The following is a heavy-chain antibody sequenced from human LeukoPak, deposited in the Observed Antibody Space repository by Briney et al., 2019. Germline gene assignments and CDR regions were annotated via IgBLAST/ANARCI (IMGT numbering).Heavy chain of an antibody. J-gene: IGHJ4*02. V-gene: IGHV3-48*03. D-gene: IGHD1-26*01. CDR1: GFTFSSYE. CDR3: AKPSFVVGSSRAYFDY. CDR2: ISSSGSTI. Sequence: GGSLRLSCAASGFTFSSYEMNWVRQAPGKGLEWVSYISSSGSTIYYADSVKGRFTISRDNAKNSLYLQMSSLRAEDTAVYYCAKPSFVVGSSRAYFDYWGQGTLVTVSS.